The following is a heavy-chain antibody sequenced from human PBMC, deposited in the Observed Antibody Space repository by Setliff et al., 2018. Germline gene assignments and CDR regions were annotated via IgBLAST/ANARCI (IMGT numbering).Heavy chain of an antibody. Sequence: PSATLSLTCTVTGDTIYNSFWSWIRQSPGTGLEWIGYIHTTESTNYNPSFKSRVTISIDTSKSQFSLNLNSVTAADAAMYYCARGLNSVSWTFTYWGQGTLVTVSS. CDR2: IHTTEST. V-gene: IGHV4-4*08. D-gene: IGHD2-15*01. J-gene: IGHJ4*02. CDR1: GDTIYNSF. CDR3: ARGLNSVSWTFTY.